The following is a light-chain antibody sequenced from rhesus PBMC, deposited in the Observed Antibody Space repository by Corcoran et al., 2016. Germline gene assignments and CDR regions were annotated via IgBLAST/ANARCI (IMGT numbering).Light chain of an antibody. J-gene: IGKJ3*01. CDR3: QHYYSTPFT. Sequence: DIQMTQSPSSLSASVGDRVTNTCRASQGITNDLAWYQQKPGETPKLLIYEASILQSGIPSRFSGSGSWTDCTLTISSLQSEDFATYYCQHYYSTPFTFGPGTKLDIK. V-gene: IGKV1-25*01. CDR2: EAS. CDR1: QGITND.